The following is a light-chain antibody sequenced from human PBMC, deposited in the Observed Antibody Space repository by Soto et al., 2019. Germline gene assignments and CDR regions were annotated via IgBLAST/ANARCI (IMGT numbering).Light chain of an antibody. V-gene: IGLV2-8*01. CDR3: ISYAGTSYIV. CDR2: AVN. Sequence: QSVLTQPPSASGSPGQSVTISCTGTSSDVGGYNYVSWYQQHPGKAPKLIIYAVNKWPSGVPDRFSGSKSGNTASLTVSGLQAEDEADYYSISYAGTSYIVFGSGTKVTVL. CDR1: SSDVGGYNY. J-gene: IGLJ1*01.